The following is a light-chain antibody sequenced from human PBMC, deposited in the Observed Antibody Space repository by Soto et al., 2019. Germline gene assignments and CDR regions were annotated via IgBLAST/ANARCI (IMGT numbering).Light chain of an antibody. J-gene: IGKJ4*01. CDR2: GAS. CDR1: QSVSSN. Sequence: EIVMTQSPATLSVSPGERATLSCRASQSVSSNLAWYQQEPGQAPRLLIYGASTRATGIPARFSGSGPGTKFTLTISSLQSEDFAVYYCQQGGTFGGGTKVDIK. V-gene: IGKV3-15*01. CDR3: QQGGT.